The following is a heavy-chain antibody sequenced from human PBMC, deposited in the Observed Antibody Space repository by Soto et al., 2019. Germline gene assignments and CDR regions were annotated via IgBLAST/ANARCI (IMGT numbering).Heavy chain of an antibody. CDR2: MNPNSGKI. Sequence: ASVKVSCKASGYTFTNYDINWVRQATGQGPEYMGWMNPNSGKIGYVQKFLGRVTMTRDTSTSTVYMELSSLRSEDMAVYYCARGGDVVLVTAPLDYWGTGILVTVSS. CDR1: GYTFTNYD. J-gene: IGHJ4*02. D-gene: IGHD2-21*02. CDR3: ARGGDVVLVTAPLDY. V-gene: IGHV1-8*01.